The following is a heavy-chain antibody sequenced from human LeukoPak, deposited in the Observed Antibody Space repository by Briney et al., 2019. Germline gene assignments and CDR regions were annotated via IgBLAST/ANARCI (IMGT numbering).Heavy chain of an antibody. J-gene: IGHJ4*02. Sequence: SETLSLTCTVSGGSISSYYWSWIRQPPGKGLEWIGYIYYSGSTYYNPSLKSRVTISVDTSKNQFSLKLSSVTAADTAVYYCARGYSSSWYGAYYYFDYWGQGTLVTVSS. D-gene: IGHD6-13*01. CDR1: GGSISSYY. CDR2: IYYSGST. V-gene: IGHV4-59*12. CDR3: ARGYSSSWYGAYYYFDY.